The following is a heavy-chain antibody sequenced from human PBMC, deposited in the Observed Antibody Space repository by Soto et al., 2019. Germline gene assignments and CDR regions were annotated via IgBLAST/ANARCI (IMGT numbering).Heavy chain of an antibody. D-gene: IGHD6-13*01. Sequence: QLQLQESGPGLVKPSETLSLTCTVSGGSISSSRYYWGRIRQPPGKGLEWIGSIYYNGSTYYNPSLKSRVTTSADTSKNQFSLKLSSAAAADAAVYYCGGLPRGAAGTYYYYYGMDVWGQGTTVTVSS. CDR1: GGSISSSRYY. CDR3: GGLPRGAAGTYYYYYGMDV. CDR2: IYYNGST. J-gene: IGHJ6*02. V-gene: IGHV4-39*01.